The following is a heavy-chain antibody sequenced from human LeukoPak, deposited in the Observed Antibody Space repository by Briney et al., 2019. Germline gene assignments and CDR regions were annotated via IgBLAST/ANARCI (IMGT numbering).Heavy chain of an antibody. CDR3: ARDATLNYYDSSGPTD. D-gene: IGHD3-22*01. CDR2: IYTSGST. Sequence: SQTLSLTCAVSGGSISSGGYYWSWIRQPAGKGLEWIGRIYTSGSTNYNPSLKSRVTMSVDTSKNQFSLKLSSVTAADTAVYYCARDATLNYYDSSGPTDWGQGTLVNVSS. V-gene: IGHV4-61*02. J-gene: IGHJ4*02. CDR1: GGSISSGGYY.